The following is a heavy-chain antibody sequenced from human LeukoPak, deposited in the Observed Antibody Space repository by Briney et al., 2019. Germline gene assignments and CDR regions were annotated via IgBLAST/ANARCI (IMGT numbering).Heavy chain of an antibody. CDR1: GFTFSMCS. D-gene: IGHD6-13*01. Sequence: PGGSLRLSCAASGFTFSMCSMSWVRQAPGQRLEWLANIKQDGIETYYLDSVKGRFTIPRDSARNSVYLQMNSLRADETAVYFCARFIAPPGPDAFDIWGQGTLVTVSS. V-gene: IGHV3-7*01. CDR2: IKQDGIET. CDR3: ARFIAPPGPDAFDI. J-gene: IGHJ3*02.